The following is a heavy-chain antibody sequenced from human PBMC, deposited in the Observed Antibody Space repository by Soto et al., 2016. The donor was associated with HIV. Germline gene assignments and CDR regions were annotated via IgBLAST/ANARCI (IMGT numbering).Heavy chain of an antibody. V-gene: IGHV4-59*01. CDR3: ARGVEALAILFDY. Sequence: QVQLQESGPGLVKSSETLSLTCTVSGDSMINYYWGWIRQPPGKGLEWIAYSYYTGSTNYNPSLKSRLTVSVDTSKNQFSLKLTSVTAADTAVYYCARGVEALAILFDYWGQGXLVTVSS. D-gene: IGHD3-9*01. CDR1: GDSMINYY. CDR2: SYYTGST. J-gene: IGHJ4*02.